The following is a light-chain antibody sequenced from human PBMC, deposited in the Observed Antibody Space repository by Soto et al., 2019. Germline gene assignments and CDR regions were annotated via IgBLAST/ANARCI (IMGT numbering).Light chain of an antibody. CDR3: QQYSSSPLT. Sequence: EIVLTQSPGTLSLSPGERATLSCRTSQSARSSHLAWYQQKPGQAPRLLIYGASSRATGIPDRFSSSGSGTDFTLTISRLEPEDFAVYHCQQYSSSPLTFGGGTKVEIK. CDR1: QSARSSH. CDR2: GAS. J-gene: IGKJ4*01. V-gene: IGKV3-20*01.